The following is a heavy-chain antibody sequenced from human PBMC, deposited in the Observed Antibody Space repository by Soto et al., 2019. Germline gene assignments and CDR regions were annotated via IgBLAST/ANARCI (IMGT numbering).Heavy chain of an antibody. D-gene: IGHD6-6*01. CDR3: ARDSEYSSSSWPLDY. CDR2: ISSSSKYI. Sequence: PGGSLRLSCAASGFSFSSYTMNWVRQAPGKGLAWVSSISSSSKYIYDADSVKGRFTISRDNAKNSLYLQMNSLRAEDTAVYYCARDSEYSSSSWPLDYWGQGTLVTVSS. V-gene: IGHV3-21*01. J-gene: IGHJ4*02. CDR1: GFSFSSYT.